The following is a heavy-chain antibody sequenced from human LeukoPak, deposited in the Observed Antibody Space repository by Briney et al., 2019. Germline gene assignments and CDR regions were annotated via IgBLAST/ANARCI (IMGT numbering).Heavy chain of an antibody. CDR1: GFTVSSNY. CDR3: ARLYDSSGYYDRRYYYYYYMDV. V-gene: IGHV3-53*01. D-gene: IGHD3-22*01. Sequence: QPGGSLRLSCAASGFTVSSNYMSWVRQAPGKGLEWVSVIYSGGSTYYADAVKGRLTISRDNSKNTLYLQMNSLRAEDTAVYYCARLYDSSGYYDRRYYYYYYMDVWGKGATVTVSS. CDR2: IYSGGST. J-gene: IGHJ6*03.